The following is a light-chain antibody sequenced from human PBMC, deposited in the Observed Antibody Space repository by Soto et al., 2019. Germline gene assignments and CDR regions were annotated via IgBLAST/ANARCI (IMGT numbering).Light chain of an antibody. Sequence: DIQMTQSPSSLSASVGDRVTITCRASQGIGTDVGWYRQKPGRAPERLIYSTSSLQSGVPSRLHGSGSGTEFSVIITSLQLEDFATYYCLQHYTYPRTLGQGTKVDIK. CDR1: QGIGTD. CDR3: LQHYTYPRT. V-gene: IGKV1-17*01. CDR2: STS. J-gene: IGKJ1*01.